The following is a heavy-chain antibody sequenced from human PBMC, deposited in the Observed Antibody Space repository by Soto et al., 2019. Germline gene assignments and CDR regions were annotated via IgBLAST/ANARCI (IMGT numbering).Heavy chain of an antibody. D-gene: IGHD1-26*01. CDR3: ARDWWELLALDY. Sequence: EVQMVESGGGLVKPGGSLRISCAASGFTFSSYSMNWVRQAPGKGLEWVSSISSSSSYIYYADSVKGRFTISRDNAKNSLYLQMNSLRAEDTAVYYCARDWWELLALDYWGQGTLVTVSS. V-gene: IGHV3-21*01. J-gene: IGHJ4*02. CDR2: ISSSSSYI. CDR1: GFTFSSYS.